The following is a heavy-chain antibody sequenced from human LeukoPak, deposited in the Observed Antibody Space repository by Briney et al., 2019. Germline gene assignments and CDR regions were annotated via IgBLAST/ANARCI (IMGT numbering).Heavy chain of an antibody. CDR1: GFTFSKYG. D-gene: IGHD5-24*01. CDR2: IRYDGSKE. CDR3: ARDSQFIGPLY. Sequence: PGGSLRLFCEVSGFTFSKYGMHWVRQAPGKGLEWVSTIRYDGSKEYYADSVRGRFTISRDNSGNTLFLQMDSLGAEDTAVYYCARDSQFIGPLYWGQGTLVTVSS. J-gene: IGHJ4*02. V-gene: IGHV3-30*02.